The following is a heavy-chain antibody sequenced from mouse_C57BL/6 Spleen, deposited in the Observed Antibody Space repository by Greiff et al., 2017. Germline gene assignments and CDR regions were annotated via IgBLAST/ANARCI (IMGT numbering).Heavy chain of an antibody. V-gene: IGHV14-4*01. CDR1: GFNIKDDY. CDR2: IDPENGDT. D-gene: IGHD1-1*01. J-gene: IGHJ2*01. CDR3: TLYYYGSSFCDY. Sequence: VQLQQSGAELVRPGASVKLSCTASGFNIKDDYMHWVKQRPEQGLEWIGWIDPENGDTEYASKFQGKATITADTSSNTAYLQLSSLTSEDTAVYYCTLYYYGSSFCDYWGQGTTLTVSS.